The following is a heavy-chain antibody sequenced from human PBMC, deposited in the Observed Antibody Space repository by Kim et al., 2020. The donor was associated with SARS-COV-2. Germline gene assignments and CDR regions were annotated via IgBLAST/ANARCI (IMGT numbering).Heavy chain of an antibody. D-gene: IGHD6-19*01. J-gene: IGHJ3*02. V-gene: IGHV4-39*01. Sequence: PTLKSRLTISVDTSKNQFSLKLSSVTAADTAVYYCARHDPKDSSDDAVDIWGQGTMVTVSS. CDR3: ARHDPKDSSDDAVDI.